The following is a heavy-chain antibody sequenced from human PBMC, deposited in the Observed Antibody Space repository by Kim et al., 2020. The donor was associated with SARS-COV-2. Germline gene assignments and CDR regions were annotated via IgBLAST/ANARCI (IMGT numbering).Heavy chain of an antibody. Sequence: GGSLRLSCAASGFTFSTYWMNWVRQVPGKGLVWLSRINSDGSDTAYADSVKGRFTISRDNAKSTLYLQLNSLRAEDTALYYGARPLTGTNCYDYWGQGTLVTVSS. CDR1: GFTFSTYW. D-gene: IGHD3-9*01. CDR2: INSDGSDT. V-gene: IGHV3-74*01. CDR3: ARPLTGTNCYDY. J-gene: IGHJ4*02.